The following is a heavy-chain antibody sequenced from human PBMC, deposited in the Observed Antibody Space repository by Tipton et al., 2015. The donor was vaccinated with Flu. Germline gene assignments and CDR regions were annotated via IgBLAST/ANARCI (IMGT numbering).Heavy chain of an antibody. CDR2: IYYSGST. V-gene: IGHV4-31*03. Sequence: LRLSCSVSGSSISSGQYYWTWIRQHPGKGLEWIGYIYYSGSTYYNLSLMSRVAMSVDTSKNQFSLELSSVTAADTAVYYCARVAHNWNYSIDYWGQGTLVTVSS. J-gene: IGHJ4*02. CDR1: GSSISSGQYY. CDR3: ARVAHNWNYSIDY. D-gene: IGHD1-7*01.